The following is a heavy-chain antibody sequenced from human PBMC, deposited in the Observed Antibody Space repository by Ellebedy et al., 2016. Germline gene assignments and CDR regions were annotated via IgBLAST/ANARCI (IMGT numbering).Heavy chain of an antibody. CDR1: GYTFTSYD. J-gene: IGHJ4*02. V-gene: IGHV1-8*01. D-gene: IGHD3-22*01. Sequence: ASVKVSCXASGYTFTSYDINWVRQATGQGLEWMGWMNPNSGNTGYAQKFQGRVTMTRNTSISTAYMELSSLRAEDTAVYYCAKGTAPDSSGYYVDYWGQGTLVTVSS. CDR2: MNPNSGNT. CDR3: AKGTAPDSSGYYVDY.